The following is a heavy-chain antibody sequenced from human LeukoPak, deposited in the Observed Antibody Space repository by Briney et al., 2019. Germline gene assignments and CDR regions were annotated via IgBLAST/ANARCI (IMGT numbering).Heavy chain of an antibody. J-gene: IGHJ4*02. D-gene: IGHD3-22*01. CDR2: ISRSQTYI. Sequence: SGGSLRLSCAASGFAVSDYTMNWVRQAPGKGLEWISSISRSQTYIYYADSVKGRFAISKDNAENSLYLQMNSLRAEDTAVYYCAKEYYYDSSGHGYFDYWGQGTLVTVSS. CDR1: GFAVSDYT. CDR3: AKEYYYDSSGHGYFDY. V-gene: IGHV3-21*01.